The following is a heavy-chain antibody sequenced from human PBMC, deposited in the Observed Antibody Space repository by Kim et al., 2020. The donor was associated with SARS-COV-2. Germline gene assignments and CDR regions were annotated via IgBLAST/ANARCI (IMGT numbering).Heavy chain of an antibody. CDR2: VSGDSSLK. Sequence: GGSLRLSCAASGFTFNTYPMHWVRQAPGKGPEWLAVVSGDSSLKFYGDSVKGRFTISRDNSRDTLYLQMNSLRVEDTAVYYCAREVAGTINPLDYWGQGTLVTVSS. CDR3: AREVAGTINPLDY. D-gene: IGHD1-1*01. J-gene: IGHJ4*02. CDR1: GFTFNTYP. V-gene: IGHV3-30*04.